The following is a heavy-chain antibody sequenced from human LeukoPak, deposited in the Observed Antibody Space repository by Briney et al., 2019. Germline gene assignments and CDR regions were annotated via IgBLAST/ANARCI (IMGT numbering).Heavy chain of an antibody. CDR1: GFTFSSYS. CDR3: AREAMLPRVRGIFGVVILFDY. J-gene: IGHJ4*02. CDR2: ISSRSSTR. V-gene: IGHV3-48*01. Sequence: GGSLRLSCAASGFTFSSYSMNWVRQAPEKGRELVSYISSRSSTRYYADSVKGRFTISRDNAKNSLYLQMNSLRAEDTAVYYCAREAMLPRVRGIFGVVILFDYWGQGTLVTVSS. D-gene: IGHD3-3*01.